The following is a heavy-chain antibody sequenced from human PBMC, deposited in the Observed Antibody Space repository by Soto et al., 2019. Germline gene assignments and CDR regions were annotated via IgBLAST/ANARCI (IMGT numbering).Heavy chain of an antibody. J-gene: IGHJ3*02. CDR1: GYTFTSYY. Sequence: ASVKVSCKASGYTFTSYYMHWARQAPGQGLEWMGIINPSGGSTSYAQKFQGRVAMTRDTSTSTVYMELSSLRSEDTAVYYCARTSASYGQPIDIWGQGTMVTVSS. V-gene: IGHV1-46*01. D-gene: IGHD5-18*01. CDR3: ARTSASYGQPIDI. CDR2: INPSGGST.